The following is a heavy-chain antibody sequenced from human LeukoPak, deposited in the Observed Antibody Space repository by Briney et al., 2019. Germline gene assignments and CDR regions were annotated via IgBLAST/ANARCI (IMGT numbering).Heavy chain of an antibody. D-gene: IGHD5-24*01. CDR2: IYYSGST. J-gene: IGHJ4*02. Sequence: SQTLSLTCTVSGGSISSGDYYWSWIRQPPGKGLEWIGYIYYSGSTYYNPSLKSRVTISVDTSKNQFSLKLSSVTAADTAVYYCAGWEGRRDGGFDYWGQGTLVTVSS. V-gene: IGHV4-30-4*08. CDR3: AGWEGRRDGGFDY. CDR1: GGSISSGDYY.